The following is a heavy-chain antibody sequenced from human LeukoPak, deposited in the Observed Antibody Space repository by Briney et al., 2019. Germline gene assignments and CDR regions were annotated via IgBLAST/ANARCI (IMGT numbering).Heavy chain of an antibody. CDR1: GFTFSTYG. CDR3: AKDGRGVGFLYSYYMDA. Sequence: GGSLRLSCVASGFTFSTYGMHWVRQAPGKGLESVAFIRYDESYKSYAESLKGRFTISRDNSKNTLYLQMNSLRTEDTAVYYCAKDGRGVGFLYSYYMDAWGKGTAVTISS. D-gene: IGHD3-10*01. V-gene: IGHV3-30*02. CDR2: IRYDESYK. J-gene: IGHJ6*03.